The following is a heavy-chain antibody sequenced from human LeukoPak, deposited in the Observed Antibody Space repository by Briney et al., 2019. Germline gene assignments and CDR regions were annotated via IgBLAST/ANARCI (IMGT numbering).Heavy chain of an antibody. D-gene: IGHD2-2*01. CDR3: AKGYCSSSSCYSYAFDI. CDR2: ISGSGSST. J-gene: IGHJ3*02. Sequence: GGSLRLSCAASGFTFSSYAMSWVRQAPGKGLEWVPAISGSGSSTYYADSVKGRFTISRDNSKNTLFLQMNSLRAEDTAVYYCAKGYCSSSSCYSYAFDIWGQGTVVTVSS. V-gene: IGHV3-23*01. CDR1: GFTFSSYA.